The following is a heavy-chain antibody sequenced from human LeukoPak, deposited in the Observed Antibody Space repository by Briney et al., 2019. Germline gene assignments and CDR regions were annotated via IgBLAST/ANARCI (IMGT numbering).Heavy chain of an antibody. J-gene: IGHJ4*02. CDR3: AIPPTGTIAASGTGAH. V-gene: IGHV3-23*01. CDR1: GFTFSNYA. Sequence: PGGSLRLSCAASGFTFSNYAMSWVRQAPGKGLERVSATDSTGSSRYYADSVKGRFTFSRDNSKNTLSLQMNSLRVEDTAVYYCAIPPTGTIAASGTGAHWGQGTLVTVSS. D-gene: IGHD6-13*01. CDR2: TDSTGSSR.